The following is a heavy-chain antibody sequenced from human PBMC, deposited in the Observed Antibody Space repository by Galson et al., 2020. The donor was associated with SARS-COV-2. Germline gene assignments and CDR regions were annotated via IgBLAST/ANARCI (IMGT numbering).Heavy chain of an antibody. CDR1: GGSISSSSYY. V-gene: IGHV4-39*01. D-gene: IGHD2-2*01. CDR2: IYYSGST. CDR3: ARHLLYCSSTSCYEGWFDP. Sequence: SETLSLTCTVSGGSISSSSYYWGWIRQPPGKGLEWIGSIYYSGSTYYNPSLKSRVTISVDTSKNQFSLKLSSVTAADTAVYYCARHLLYCSSTSCYEGWFDPWGQGTRVTVSS. J-gene: IGHJ5*02.